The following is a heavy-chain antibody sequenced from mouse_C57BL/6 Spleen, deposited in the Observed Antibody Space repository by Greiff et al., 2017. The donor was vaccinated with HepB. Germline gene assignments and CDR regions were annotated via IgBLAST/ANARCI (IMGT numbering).Heavy chain of an antibody. CDR1: GYTFTDYE. V-gene: IGHV1-15*01. D-gene: IGHD1-1*01. CDR3: TKFGFITTGWFAY. J-gene: IGHJ3*01. Sequence: VQGVESGAELVRPGASVTLSCKASGYTFTDYEMHWVKQTPVHGLEWIGAIDPETGGTAYNQKFKGKAILTEDKSSSTAYIELRSLISEDSAVYYCTKFGFITTGWFAYWGQGTLVTVSA. CDR2: IDPETGGT.